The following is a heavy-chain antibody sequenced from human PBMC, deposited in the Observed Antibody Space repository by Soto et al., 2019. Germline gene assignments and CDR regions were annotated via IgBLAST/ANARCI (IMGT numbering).Heavy chain of an antibody. J-gene: IGHJ5*02. D-gene: IGHD6-13*01. Sequence: SGPTLVNPTATLTLTCTVSGFSLRKARMGVSWIRQPPGKALEWLAHIFSNDEKSYSTSLKSRLTSSKDTSKSQVVLTMTNMDPVDTPTYYCARIHRTTGIAVAGTSWFDPWGQGTLVTVSS. CDR2: IFSNDEK. CDR1: GFSLRKARMG. V-gene: IGHV2-26*01. CDR3: ARIHRTTGIAVAGTSWFDP.